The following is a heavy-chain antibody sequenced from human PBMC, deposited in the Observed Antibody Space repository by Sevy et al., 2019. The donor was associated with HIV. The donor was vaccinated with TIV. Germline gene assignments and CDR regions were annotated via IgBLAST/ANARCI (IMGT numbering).Heavy chain of an antibody. J-gene: IGHJ4*02. D-gene: IGHD3-22*01. CDR2: ISANGNT. CDR1: GYTFTSYG. CDR3: ARGPRKYYDSSGYYYPPSY. V-gene: IGHV1-18*01. Sequence: ASVKVSCEASGYTFTSYGIIWVRQAPGQGLEWMGWISANGNTNYAQRLQGRVTMTTDTSTSTAYMELTSLRSDDTAVYYCARGPRKYYDSSGYYYPPSYWGQGTLVTVSS.